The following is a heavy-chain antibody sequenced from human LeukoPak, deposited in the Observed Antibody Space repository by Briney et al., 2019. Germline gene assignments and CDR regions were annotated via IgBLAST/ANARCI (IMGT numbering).Heavy chain of an antibody. CDR2: IKQDGSEK. V-gene: IGHV3-7*01. J-gene: IGHJ4*02. D-gene: IGHD2-2*02. Sequence: GGSLRLSCAASGFTFSSYWMSWVRQAPGKGLEWVANIKQDGSEKYYVDSVKGRFTISRDNAKNSLYLQMNSLRAEDTAVYYCARMSGYCSRTSCYTPPFDYWGQGTPVAVSS. CDR1: GFTFSSYW. CDR3: ARMSGYCSRTSCYTPPFDY.